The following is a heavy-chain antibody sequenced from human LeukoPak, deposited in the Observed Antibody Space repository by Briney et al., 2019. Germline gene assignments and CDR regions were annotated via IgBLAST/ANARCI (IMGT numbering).Heavy chain of an antibody. J-gene: IGHJ4*02. V-gene: IGHV4-38-2*01. Sequence: SETLSLTCDVSGYSISSGYYWVWIRQSPGKGLEWIGTIYHSGDTYYSPSLKGRLTIRVETSKNHFSLKLRSVTAADTAVYYCARQTGHYDYWSGWGYYFDYWGQGALATVSS. CDR2: IYHSGDT. D-gene: IGHD3-3*01. CDR1: GYSISSGYY. CDR3: ARQTGHYDYWSGWGYYFDY.